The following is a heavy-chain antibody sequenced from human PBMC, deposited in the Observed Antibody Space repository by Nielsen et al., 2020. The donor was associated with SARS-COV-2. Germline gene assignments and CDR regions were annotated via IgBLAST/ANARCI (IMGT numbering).Heavy chain of an antibody. D-gene: IGHD3-22*01. CDR2: IYSGGST. CDR1: GFTVSSNY. Sequence: GGSLRLSCAASGFTVSSNYMSWVRQAPGKGLEWVSVIYSGGSTYYADSVKGRFTISRDNSKNTLYLQMNSLRAEDTAVYYCTTYYYDSSGSHYFDYWGQGTLVIVSS. V-gene: IGHV3-53*01. J-gene: IGHJ4*02. CDR3: TTYYYDSSGSHYFDY.